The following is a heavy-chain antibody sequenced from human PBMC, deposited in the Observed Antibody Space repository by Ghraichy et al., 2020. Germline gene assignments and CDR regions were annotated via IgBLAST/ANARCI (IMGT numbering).Heavy chain of an antibody. D-gene: IGHD6-13*01. V-gene: IGHV3-23*01. CDR3: AKGKYSSSWPTFPTDY. CDR2: ISGSGGST. J-gene: IGHJ4*02. CDR1: GFTFSSYA. Sequence: ETLRLSCAASGFTFSSYAMSWVRQAPGKGLEWVSAISGSGGSTYYADSVKGRFTISRDNSKNTLYLQMNSLRAEDTAVYYCAKGKYSSSWPTFPTDYWGQGTLVTVSS.